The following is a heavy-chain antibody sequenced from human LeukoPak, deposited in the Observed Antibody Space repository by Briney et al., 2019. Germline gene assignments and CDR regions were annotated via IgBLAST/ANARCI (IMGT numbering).Heavy chain of an antibody. CDR1: GGSISSGGYY. CDR2: IYYSGST. D-gene: IGHD3/OR15-3a*01. J-gene: IGHJ5*02. CDR3: ARDGTGHNWFDP. V-gene: IGHV4-31*03. Sequence: SETLSLTCTVSGGSISSGGYYWRWIRQHPGKGLEWIGYIYYSGSTYYNPSLKSRVTISVDTSKNQFSLKLSSVTAADTAVYYCARDGTGHNWFDPWGQGTLVTVSS.